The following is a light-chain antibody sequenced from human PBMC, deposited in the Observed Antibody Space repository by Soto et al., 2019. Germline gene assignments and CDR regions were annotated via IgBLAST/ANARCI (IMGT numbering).Light chain of an antibody. CDR3: QLYGNSSIT. CDR1: QSVSSNY. CDR2: GAS. V-gene: IGKV3-20*01. J-gene: IGKJ5*01. Sequence: EIVLAQSPGTLSLSPGRRATLSCRASQSVSSNYLAWYQRKHGQAPRTLIYGASSRATGIPDRLSGSGSGTDGTITISRLQTEDVAVYDCQLYGNSSITFGQGTRLEIK.